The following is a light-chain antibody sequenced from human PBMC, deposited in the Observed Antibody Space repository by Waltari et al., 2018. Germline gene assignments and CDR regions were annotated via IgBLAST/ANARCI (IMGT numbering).Light chain of an antibody. Sequence: EIVLTQSPGTLSLSQGERATLSCRASQSVSSSYLTWYQQKPGQAPRLLIYDASSRATGIPDRFSGSGSGTDFTLTISRLEPEDFAVYYCQQFGTSPWTFGQGTKVEIK. CDR2: DAS. V-gene: IGKV3-20*01. J-gene: IGKJ1*01. CDR3: QQFGTSPWT. CDR1: QSVSSSY.